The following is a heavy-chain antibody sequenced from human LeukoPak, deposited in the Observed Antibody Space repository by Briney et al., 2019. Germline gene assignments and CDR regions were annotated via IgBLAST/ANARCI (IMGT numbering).Heavy chain of an antibody. Sequence: GGSLGLSCSASGFPFSSYAMHWVRQAPGKGLEYVSAISDSGGSTYYADSVKGRFTISRDNSKNTLYLQMSSLRAEDTAVYFCVRGYSFGPYGMDVWGQGTAVTVSS. D-gene: IGHD2-15*01. CDR2: ISDSGGST. V-gene: IGHV3-64D*09. CDR1: GFPFSSYA. CDR3: VRGYSFGPYGMDV. J-gene: IGHJ6*02.